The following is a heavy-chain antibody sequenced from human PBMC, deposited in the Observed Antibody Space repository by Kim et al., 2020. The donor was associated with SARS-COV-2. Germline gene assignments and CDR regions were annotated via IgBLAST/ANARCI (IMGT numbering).Heavy chain of an antibody. J-gene: IGHJ4*02. CDR3: ARSGDSSGYYTEFDY. CDR1: GFTFSSYG. Sequence: GGSLRLSCAASGFTFSSYGMHWVRQAPGKGLEWVAVIWYDGSNKYYADFVKGRFTISRDNSKNTLYLQMNSLRAEDTAVYYCARSGDSSGYYTEFDYWGQGTLVTVSS. D-gene: IGHD3-22*01. V-gene: IGHV3-33*01. CDR2: IWYDGSNK.